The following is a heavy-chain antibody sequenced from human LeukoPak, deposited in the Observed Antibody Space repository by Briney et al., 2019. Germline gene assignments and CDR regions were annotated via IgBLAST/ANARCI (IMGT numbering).Heavy chain of an antibody. CDR1: GGSISSGGYY. CDR3: ARHQGARTAAGY. Sequence: TSQTLSLTCAVSGGSISSGGYYWSWIRQPPGKGLEWIGYVYYSGSTNYNPSLKSRVTISVDTSKNQFSLKLSSVTAADTAVYYCARHQGARTAAGYWGQGTLVTVSS. CDR2: VYYSGST. J-gene: IGHJ4*02. D-gene: IGHD6-13*01. V-gene: IGHV4-61*08.